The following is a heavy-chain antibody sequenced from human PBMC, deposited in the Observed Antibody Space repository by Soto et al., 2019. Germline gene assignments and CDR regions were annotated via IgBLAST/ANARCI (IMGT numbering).Heavy chain of an antibody. CDR1: GGSFGNSA. Sequence: QVQLVQSGPEVTKPGSSVKVSCRASGGSFGNSAISWVRQAPGQGLQWIGGIIPLFGKSDYRQEFQGRVTLTTDESKTTAYMELSSLRSEDSATYYCAKDRAGDMSLWGQGTLVTVSS. CDR2: IIPLFGKS. V-gene: IGHV1-69*05. CDR3: AKDRAGDMSL. D-gene: IGHD2-21*01. J-gene: IGHJ4*02.